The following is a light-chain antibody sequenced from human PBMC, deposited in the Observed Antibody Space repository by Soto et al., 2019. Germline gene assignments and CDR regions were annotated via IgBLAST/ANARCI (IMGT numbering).Light chain of an antibody. Sequence: ETVVTQSPATLSVSPGERATLSCRASQSVSSHLAWYQQKPGQAPRLLIYGVSTRATGVPARFSGSGSGTEFALTISSLQSEDSAVYYCQKFDKWPWTFGQGTKVEVK. J-gene: IGKJ1*01. CDR3: QKFDKWPWT. CDR1: QSVSSH. CDR2: GVS. V-gene: IGKV3-15*01.